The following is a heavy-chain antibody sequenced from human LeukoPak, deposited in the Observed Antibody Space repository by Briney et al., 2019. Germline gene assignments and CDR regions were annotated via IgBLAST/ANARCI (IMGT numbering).Heavy chain of an antibody. V-gene: IGHV1-18*01. CDR2: ISGYNGNT. D-gene: IGHD2-2*01. CDR1: GYTFTSYG. J-gene: IGHJ4*02. CDR3: TRWGLCSSTTCQISDF. Sequence: ASVKVSCKASGYTFTSYGINWVRQAPGQGLEWMGWISGYNGNTNYAQNLQGRVTMTTDTSTSTAYMELRSLRSDDTAVYFCTRWGLCSSTTCQISDFWGQGTLLTVSS.